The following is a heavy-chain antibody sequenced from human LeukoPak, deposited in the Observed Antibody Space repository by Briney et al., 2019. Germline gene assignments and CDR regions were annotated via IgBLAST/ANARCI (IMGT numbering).Heavy chain of an antibody. V-gene: IGHV4-34*01. J-gene: IGHJ5*02. CDR3: ARNTLISKLNWFDP. CDR1: GFTFDDYG. Sequence: PGGSLRLSCAASGFTFDDYGMSWVRQAPGKGLEWIGEINHSGSTNYNPSLKSRVTISVDTSKNQFSLKLSSVTAADTAVYYCARNTLISKLNWFDPWGQGTLVTVSS. CDR2: INHSGST.